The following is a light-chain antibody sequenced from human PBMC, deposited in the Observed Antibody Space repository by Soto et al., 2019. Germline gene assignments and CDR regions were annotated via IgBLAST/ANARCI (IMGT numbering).Light chain of an antibody. Sequence: QSALTQPASVSGSPGQSITISCTGTSSDVGGYNYVSWYQQHPGKAPKLMIYDVTYRPSGVSNRFFGSKSGNTASLTISGLQAGDEADYYCSSYTSSSTYVFGTGTKVTVL. CDR1: SSDVGGYNY. J-gene: IGLJ1*01. V-gene: IGLV2-14*01. CDR2: DVT. CDR3: SSYTSSSTYV.